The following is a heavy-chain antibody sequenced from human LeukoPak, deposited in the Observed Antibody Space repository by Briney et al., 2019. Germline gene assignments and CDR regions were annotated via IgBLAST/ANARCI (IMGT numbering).Heavy chain of an antibody. CDR3: ARGDPDYGDYYFDY. D-gene: IGHD4-17*01. CDR2: IYYSGST. J-gene: IGHJ4*02. V-gene: IGHV4-59*01. Sequence: SETLSLTCTVSGGSISSYYGSCIRQPPGKGLKWSGDIYYSGSTNYNPSLKSRVTISVDTSKNQFSLKLSSVTAADTAVYYCARGDPDYGDYYFDYWGQGTLVTASS. CDR1: GGSISSYY.